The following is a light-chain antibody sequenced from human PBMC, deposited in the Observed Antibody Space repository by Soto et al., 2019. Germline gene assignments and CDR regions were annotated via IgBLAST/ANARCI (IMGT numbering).Light chain of an antibody. CDR3: QQYGSSPLIS. J-gene: IGKJ1*01. CDR2: GAS. Sequence: VLAQSPGTLSFSPGESATLSCRASHTVSITYLTWYQQKPGQAPRLLIFGASKRATGIPDRFSGSGSGRDFTLTISGLEPEDFAVYYCQQYGSSPLISFGQGTKVDIK. V-gene: IGKV3-20*01. CDR1: HTVSITY.